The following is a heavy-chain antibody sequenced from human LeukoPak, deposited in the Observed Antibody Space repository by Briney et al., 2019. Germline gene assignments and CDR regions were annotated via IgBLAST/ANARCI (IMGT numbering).Heavy chain of an antibody. CDR1: GGSISSYY. Sequence: SETLSLTCTVSGGSISSYYWSWIRQPAGKGLEWIGRIYTSGSTNYNPSLKSRVTMSVDTSKNQFSLKLSSVTAADTAVYYCARTKGYSYGSPPWFDPWGQGTLVTVSS. D-gene: IGHD5-18*01. V-gene: IGHV4-4*07. CDR3: ARTKGYSYGSPPWFDP. J-gene: IGHJ5*02. CDR2: IYTSGST.